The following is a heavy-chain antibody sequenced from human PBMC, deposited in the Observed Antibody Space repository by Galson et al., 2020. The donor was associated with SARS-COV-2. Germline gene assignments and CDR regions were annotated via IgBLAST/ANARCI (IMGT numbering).Heavy chain of an antibody. D-gene: IGHD2-2*01. Sequence: HGESLKISCKASGYSFTSYWISWVRQMPGKGLEWMGRIDPSDSYTNYSPSFQGHVTISADKSISTAYLQWSSLKASDTAMYYCARLVVPPYYYMDVWGKGTTVTVSS. CDR1: GYSFTSYW. CDR2: IDPSDSYT. CDR3: ARLVVPPYYYMDV. J-gene: IGHJ6*03. V-gene: IGHV5-10-1*01.